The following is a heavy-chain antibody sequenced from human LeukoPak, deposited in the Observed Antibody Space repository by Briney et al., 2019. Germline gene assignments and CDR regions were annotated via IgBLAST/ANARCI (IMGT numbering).Heavy chain of an antibody. CDR3: ARDSSSSLTLRFDP. V-gene: IGHV1-2*02. CDR2: INPNSGGT. J-gene: IGHJ5*02. D-gene: IGHD6-6*01. CDR1: GYTFTAYY. Sequence: ASVKVSCKASGYTFTAYYMHWVRQAPGQGLEWMGWINPNSGGTNPAQKFQGRVTMTRDTSISTAYMELSRLRSDDTAVYYCARDSSSSLTLRFDPWGQGTLVTVSS.